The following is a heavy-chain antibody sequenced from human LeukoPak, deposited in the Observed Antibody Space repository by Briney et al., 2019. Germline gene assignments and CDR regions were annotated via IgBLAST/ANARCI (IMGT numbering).Heavy chain of an antibody. CDR2: IYHSGST. Sequence: SETLSLTCTVSGYSISSGYYWGWIRQPPGNGLEWIGSIYHSGSTYYNPSLKSRVTISVDTSKNQFSLKLSSVTAADTAVYYCARAGSSSWYGGYYYYYMDVWGKGTTVTVSS. CDR3: ARAGSSSWYGGYYYYYMDV. V-gene: IGHV4-38-2*02. D-gene: IGHD6-13*01. J-gene: IGHJ6*03. CDR1: GYSISSGYY.